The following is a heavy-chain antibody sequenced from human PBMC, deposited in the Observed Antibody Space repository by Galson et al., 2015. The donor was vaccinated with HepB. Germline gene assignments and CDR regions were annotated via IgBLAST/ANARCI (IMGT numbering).Heavy chain of an antibody. CDR3: AREHPCGHDCSDDALDF. V-gene: IGHV4-4*06. D-gene: IGHD2-21*02. J-gene: IGHJ3*01. CDR2: YYAGTA. Sequence: YYAGTAKYNPSLFNRVIMSVDTSKNQFSLTMTSVTTADTAVYFCAREHPCGHDCSDDALDFWGPGTAVTVSS.